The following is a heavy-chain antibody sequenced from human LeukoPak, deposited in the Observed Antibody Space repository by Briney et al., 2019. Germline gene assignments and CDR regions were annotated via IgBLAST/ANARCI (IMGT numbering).Heavy chain of an antibody. V-gene: IGHV3-30*03. J-gene: IGHJ6*02. CDR3: AREGCSSTSCYWNYYYYGMDV. CDR1: GFTFSSYG. Sequence: GRSLRLSCAASGFTFSSYGMQWVRQAPGKGLEWVAVISHDGTVQHYADSVKGRFTISRDNSKNTLYLQMNCLRAEDTAVYYCAREGCSSTSCYWNYYYYGMDVWGQGTTVTVSS. CDR2: ISHDGTVQ. D-gene: IGHD2-2*01.